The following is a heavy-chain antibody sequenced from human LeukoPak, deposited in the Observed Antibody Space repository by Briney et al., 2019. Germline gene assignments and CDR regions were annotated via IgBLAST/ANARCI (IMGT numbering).Heavy chain of an antibody. J-gene: IGHJ4*02. Sequence: GASVKVSCKASGGTFSSYAISWVRQAPGQGLEWMGGIIPIFGTANYAQKFQGRVTITADESTSTAYMELSSLRSEDTAVYYCARDPDGQGSGSYPDYWGQGTLVTVSS. D-gene: IGHD3-10*01. CDR2: IIPIFGTA. V-gene: IGHV1-69*13. CDR3: ARDPDGQGSGSYPDY. CDR1: GGTFSSYA.